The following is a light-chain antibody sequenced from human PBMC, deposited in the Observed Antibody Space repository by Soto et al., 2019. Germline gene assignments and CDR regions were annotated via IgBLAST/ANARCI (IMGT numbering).Light chain of an antibody. CDR3: QSYDSSLSGYV. Sequence: LTQPPSVSGAPGQRVTISCTGSSSNIGAGYDVHWYQQLPGTAPKLLIYDNNNRPSGVPDRFSGSKSGTSASLAITGLQAEDEADYYCQSYDSSLSGYVFGTGTKVTVL. CDR1: SSNIGAGYD. J-gene: IGLJ1*01. V-gene: IGLV1-40*01. CDR2: DNN.